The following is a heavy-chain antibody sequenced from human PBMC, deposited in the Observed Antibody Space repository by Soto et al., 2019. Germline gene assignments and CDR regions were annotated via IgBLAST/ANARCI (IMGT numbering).Heavy chain of an antibody. CDR2: LNHSGST. D-gene: IGHD3-10*01. Sequence: QVHLQQWGAGLLKPSETLSLTCAVYGGSFSGYYWNWIRQPPGKGLEWIGELNHSGSTNYNPSLKSRVTISLDTSKNQFSLKLSSVTAADTAVYYCARGDGNMVRGVVYFDYWGQGTLVTVSS. J-gene: IGHJ4*02. CDR1: GGSFSGYY. CDR3: ARGDGNMVRGVVYFDY. V-gene: IGHV4-34*01.